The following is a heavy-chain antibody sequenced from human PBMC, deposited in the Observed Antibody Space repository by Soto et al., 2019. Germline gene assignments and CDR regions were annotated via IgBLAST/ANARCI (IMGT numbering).Heavy chain of an antibody. V-gene: IGHV4-59*08. J-gene: IGHJ6*02. D-gene: IGHD3-10*01. CDR3: ARHGVGPLRGLVDV. CDR2: INYDGYS. Sequence: QVQLQESGPGLVKPSETLSLTCTVSGGSITNYYCSWFRQPPGKGLEWIGYINYDGYSAYNLSLKRRVCLSLDASKTQFSMMLESVTATDTDLYYCARHGVGPLRGLVDVWGPGTTVIVSS. CDR1: GGSITNYY.